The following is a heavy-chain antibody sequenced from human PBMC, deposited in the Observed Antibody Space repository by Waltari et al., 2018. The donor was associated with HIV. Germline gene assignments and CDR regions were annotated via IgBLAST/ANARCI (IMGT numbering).Heavy chain of an antibody. J-gene: IGHJ2*01. CDR3: ARGAPWDGYNSDWYFDL. Sequence: VQLVQWGGGVVQHGGSLRLSGAPSGFNFNNYGSSWGRQTAGKGVDGVAVIWYDGSKKVYADSVKGRFTISRDNSNNRLYLQMNSLRVDDTAVYLCARGAPWDGYNSDWYFDLWGRGTLVTVSS. V-gene: IGHV3-33*01. CDR2: IWYDGSKK. CDR1: GFNFNNYG. D-gene: IGHD5-12*01.